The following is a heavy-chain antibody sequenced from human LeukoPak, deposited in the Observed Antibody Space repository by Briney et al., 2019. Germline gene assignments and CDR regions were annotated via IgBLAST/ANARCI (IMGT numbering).Heavy chain of an antibody. V-gene: IGHV4-39*07. CDR3: ARRRANSSGRRVSAFDI. Sequence: SETLSLTCTVSGGSISSSSYYWGWIRQPPGKGLEWIGSIYYSGSTYYNPSLKSRVTISVDTSKNQFSLKLSSVTAADTAVYYCARRRANSSGRRVSAFDIWGQGTMVTVSS. D-gene: IGHD6-25*01. CDR1: GGSISSSSYY. J-gene: IGHJ3*02. CDR2: IYYSGST.